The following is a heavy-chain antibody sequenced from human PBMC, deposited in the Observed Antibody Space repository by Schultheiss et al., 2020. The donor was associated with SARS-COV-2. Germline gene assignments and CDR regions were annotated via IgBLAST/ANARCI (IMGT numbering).Heavy chain of an antibody. J-gene: IGHJ4*02. V-gene: IGHV3-11*04. CDR2: ITSSGNTS. CDR1: GFTFRDYS. D-gene: IGHD4-17*01. Sequence: GGSLRLSCAASGFTFRDYSMTWIRQAPGKGLEWVAYITSSGNTSYYTDSVKGRFTISRDNSKNTVYLQMNSLRTEDTAMYHCAREEDYGDYYFDYWGQGTLVTVSS. CDR3: AREEDYGDYYFDY.